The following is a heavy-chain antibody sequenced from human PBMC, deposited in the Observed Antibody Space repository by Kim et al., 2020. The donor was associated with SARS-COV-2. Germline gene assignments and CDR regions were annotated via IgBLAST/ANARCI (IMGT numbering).Heavy chain of an antibody. CDR1: GGSISSGTYL. CDR3: ARGAFFDF. Sequence: SETLSLTCTASGGSISSGTYLWTWIRQPPGKGLEWIGNIYYSVGSTYYNPSLKNRVTISVDTSRNQFSLKLSSVTAADTAVYYCARGAFFDFWGQGTLVTVSP. V-gene: IGHV4-30-4*01. J-gene: IGHJ4*02. CDR2: IYYSVGST.